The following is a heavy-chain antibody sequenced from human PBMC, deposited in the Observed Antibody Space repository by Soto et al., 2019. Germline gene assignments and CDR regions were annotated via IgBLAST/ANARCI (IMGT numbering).Heavy chain of an antibody. CDR1: GFTFSSYA. Sequence: PGGSLRLSCAASGFTFSSYAMSWVRQAPVKGLEWVSAIGGSGGSTYYADSVKGRFTISRDNSKNTLYLQMNSLRAEDTAVYYCARSVVVTANVDYWGQGTLANVSS. J-gene: IGHJ4*02. D-gene: IGHD2-21*02. CDR3: ARSVVVTANVDY. CDR2: IGGSGGST. V-gene: IGHV3-23*01.